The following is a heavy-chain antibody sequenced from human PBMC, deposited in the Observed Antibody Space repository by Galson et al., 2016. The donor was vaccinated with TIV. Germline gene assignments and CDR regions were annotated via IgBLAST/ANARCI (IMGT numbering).Heavy chain of an antibody. D-gene: IGHD4-17*01. CDR3: ARRGPRYGKFDY. CDR2: VYPDDSDT. Sequence: QSGAEVKKPGESLKISCEASGYSFATYWIAWVRQKPGKGLEWMGIVYPDDSDTTYNPSFQGQVTFSADKSTNTAFLQWSSLEASDTAMYYCARRGPRYGKFDYWGQGTPVTVSS. CDR1: GYSFATYW. J-gene: IGHJ4*02. V-gene: IGHV5-51*01.